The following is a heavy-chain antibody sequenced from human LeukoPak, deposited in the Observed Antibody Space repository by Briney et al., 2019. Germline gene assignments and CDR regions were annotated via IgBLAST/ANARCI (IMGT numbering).Heavy chain of an antibody. D-gene: IGHD5-18*01. Sequence: SETLSLTCTVSGGSISSSSYYWGWIRQPPGKGLEWIGSIYYSGSTYYNPSLRSRVTISEDTSKNQFSLKLSSVTAADTAVYYCARCLFLDTAMVTEYYFDYWGQEPWSPSPQ. CDR1: GGSISSSSYY. CDR3: ARCLFLDTAMVTEYYFDY. J-gene: IGHJ4*01. CDR2: IYYSGST. V-gene: IGHV4-39*01.